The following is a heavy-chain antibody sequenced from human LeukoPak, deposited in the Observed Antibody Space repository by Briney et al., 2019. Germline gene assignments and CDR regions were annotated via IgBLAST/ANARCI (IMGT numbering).Heavy chain of an antibody. J-gene: IGHJ3*02. D-gene: IGHD5-24*01. Sequence: ASVKVSCKTSGYSFTSYNLHWVRQAPGQRLEWMGIINPSGGNTNYAQKFQGRAIMTRDTSTSTVYMELSSLKSEDTAVYYCARVRDWYNDAYDIWGQGTMVTVSS. CDR1: GYSFTSYN. CDR2: INPSGGNT. CDR3: ARVRDWYNDAYDI. V-gene: IGHV1-46*01.